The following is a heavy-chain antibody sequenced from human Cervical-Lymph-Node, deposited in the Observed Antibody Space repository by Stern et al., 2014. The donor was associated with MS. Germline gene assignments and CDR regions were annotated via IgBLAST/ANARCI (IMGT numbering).Heavy chain of an antibody. CDR3: ATNSGWHPSKFDY. V-gene: IGHV3-23*04. J-gene: IGHJ4*02. CDR2: ISGSGGRT. Sequence: EDQLVESGGGLVQPGGSLTLSCAASGLTFSSYAMSWVRQAPGKGLEGVSSISGSGGRTYYAGSVKGRFTISRDNSKNTLYLQMNSLRAEDTAVYYCATNSGWHPSKFDYWGQGTLVTVSS. D-gene: IGHD6-19*01. CDR1: GLTFSSYA.